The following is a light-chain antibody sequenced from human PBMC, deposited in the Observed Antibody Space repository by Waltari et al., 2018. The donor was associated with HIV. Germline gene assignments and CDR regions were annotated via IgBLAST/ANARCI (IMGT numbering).Light chain of an antibody. J-gene: IGLJ1*01. CDR2: SNN. CDR3: AAWDDSLHGYV. Sequence: QSVLTQPPSASGTPGQRVTISCSGSSSNIGSNPINWYRQLPGTAPKLLIYSNNQWPSGGPDRCSGSKSGTSASLAISGLQSEDEADYYCAAWDDSLHGYVFGTGTKVTVV. V-gene: IGLV1-44*01. CDR1: SSNIGSNP.